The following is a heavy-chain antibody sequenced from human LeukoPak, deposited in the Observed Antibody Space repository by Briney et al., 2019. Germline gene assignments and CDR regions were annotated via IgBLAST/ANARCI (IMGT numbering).Heavy chain of an antibody. Sequence: GGSLSPSCATSRVTSSGSAVGRGRQAPGKGLEWVSAISGSGAGTYYADSVKGRFTISRDNSKSTLYLPMNSLRAEATAVYYSAMDGWTSQLIPASVPCDYWGQGTLVTVSS. CDR1: RVTSSGSA. V-gene: IGHV3-23*01. CDR2: ISGSGAGT. D-gene: IGHD2-2*01. CDR3: AMDGWTSQLIPASVPCDY. J-gene: IGHJ4*02.